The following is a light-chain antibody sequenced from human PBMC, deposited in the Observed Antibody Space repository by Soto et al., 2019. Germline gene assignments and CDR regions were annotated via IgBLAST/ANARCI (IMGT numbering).Light chain of an antibody. Sequence: DIQLTQSPSFLSASVGDRVTITCLASHDSGTSLACYQQKPGKAPKVLIHAASTLQSGVPSRFSGSGSGTEFTLTINSLQPEDFAAYYCQQLKSYPITFGQGTRLEIK. J-gene: IGKJ5*01. CDR3: QQLKSYPIT. CDR2: AAS. V-gene: IGKV1-9*01. CDR1: HDSGTS.